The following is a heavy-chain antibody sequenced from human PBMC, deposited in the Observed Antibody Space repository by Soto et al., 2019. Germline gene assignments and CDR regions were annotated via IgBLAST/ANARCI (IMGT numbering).Heavy chain of an antibody. D-gene: IGHD6-13*01. CDR3: ARERAAAGFDY. J-gene: IGHJ4*02. CDR1: GYTFTSYD. V-gene: IGHV1-8*01. Sequence: QVQLVQSGAEVKKPGASVKVSCKASGYTFTSYDINWVRQATGQGLKWMGWMNPNSGNTGYAQEFQGRVTMTRNTSISTAYMDLSSLRSDDTAVYYCARERAAAGFDYWGQGTLVTVSS. CDR2: MNPNSGNT.